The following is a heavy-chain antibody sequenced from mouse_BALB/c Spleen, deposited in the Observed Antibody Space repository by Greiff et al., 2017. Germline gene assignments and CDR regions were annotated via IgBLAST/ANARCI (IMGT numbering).Heavy chain of an antibody. CDR3: ARSRYEDY. Sequence: VQLQQSGAELAKPGASVKMSCKASGYTFTSYWMHWVKQRPGQGLEWIGYINPSTGYTEYNQKFKDKATVTADKSSSTAYMQLSSLTSEDSAVYYGARSRYEDYWGQGTTLTVSS. CDR1: GYTFTSYW. CDR2: INPSTGYT. J-gene: IGHJ2*01. D-gene: IGHD2-14*01. V-gene: IGHV1-7*01.